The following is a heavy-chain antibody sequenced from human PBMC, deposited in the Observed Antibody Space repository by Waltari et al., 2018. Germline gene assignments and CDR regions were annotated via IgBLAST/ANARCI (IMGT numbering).Heavy chain of an antibody. CDR3: ARGGDYSNYDY. V-gene: IGHV4-39*07. Sequence: QLQLQESGPGLVKPSETLSLTCTVSGGSLSSSSYSWGRMRQPPGKGLEWIGSIYYSGSTYYNPSLKSRVTISVDTSKNQFSLKLSSVTAADTAVYYCARGGDYSNYDYWGQGTLVTVSS. D-gene: IGHD4-4*01. J-gene: IGHJ4*02. CDR1: GGSLSSSSYS. CDR2: IYYSGST.